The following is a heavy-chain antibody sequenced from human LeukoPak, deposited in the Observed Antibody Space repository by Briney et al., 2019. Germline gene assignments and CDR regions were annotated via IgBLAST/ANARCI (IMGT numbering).Heavy chain of an antibody. Sequence: SETLSPTCTVSGGSISSSSYYWGWIRQPPGKGLEWIGSIYYSGSTYYNPSLKSRVTISVDTSKNQFSLKLSSVTAADTAVYYCARHRSKYQLLLVWFDPWGQGTLVTVSS. CDR2: IYYSGST. V-gene: IGHV4-39*01. CDR1: GGSISSSSYY. J-gene: IGHJ5*02. CDR3: ARHRSKYQLLLVWFDP. D-gene: IGHD2-2*01.